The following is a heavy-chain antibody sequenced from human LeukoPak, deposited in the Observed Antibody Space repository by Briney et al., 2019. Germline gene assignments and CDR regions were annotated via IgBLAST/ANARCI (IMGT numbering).Heavy chain of an antibody. V-gene: IGHV3-48*02. D-gene: IGHD4-17*01. CDR1: GFMFSRCS. Sequence: PGGSLRLSCAASGFMFSRCSMNWVRQAPGKGLEWVSYISGGSNTIYYADSVKGRFTISRDNAKNSLYLQVNSLRDEDTAVYYCASNTMTNYFDYWGQGTLVTVSS. CDR2: ISGGSNTI. J-gene: IGHJ4*02. CDR3: ASNTMTNYFDY.